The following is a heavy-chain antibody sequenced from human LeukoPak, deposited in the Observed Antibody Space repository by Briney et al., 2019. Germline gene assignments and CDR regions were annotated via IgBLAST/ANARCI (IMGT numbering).Heavy chain of an antibody. Sequence: GGSLRLSCAASGFTVSSNYMSWVRQAPGKGLKGVSVIYSGGSTYYADSVKGRFTISRDNSKNTLYLQMNSLRAEDTAVYYCARATYCGGDCYPYYFDYWGQGTLVTVSS. V-gene: IGHV3-66*01. CDR3: ARATYCGGDCYPYYFDY. J-gene: IGHJ4*02. CDR1: GFTVSSNY. CDR2: IYSGGST. D-gene: IGHD2-21*02.